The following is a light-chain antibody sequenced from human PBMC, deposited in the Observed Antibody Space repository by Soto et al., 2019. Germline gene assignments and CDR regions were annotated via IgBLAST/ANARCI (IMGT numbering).Light chain of an antibody. CDR1: NSDVGAFNY. CDR2: EVS. Sequence: QSALTQPASASGSPGQSIAITCTGTNSDVGAFNYVSWHQQHPDKAPKLMIYEVSNRPSGVSNRFSGSKSVNTATLTTSGLQTEDEADYYCSSYTTSSTRVFGTGTKVTVL. CDR3: SSYTTSSTRV. V-gene: IGLV2-14*03. J-gene: IGLJ1*01.